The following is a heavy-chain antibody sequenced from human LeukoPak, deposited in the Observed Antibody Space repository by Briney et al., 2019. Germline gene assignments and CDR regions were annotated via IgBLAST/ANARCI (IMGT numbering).Heavy chain of an antibody. CDR2: MNPNSGNT. V-gene: IGHV1-8*01. J-gene: IGHJ5*02. CDR1: GYTFTSYD. Sequence: ASAKVSCKASGYTFTSYDINWVRQATGQGLEWMGWMNPNSGNTGYAQKFQGRVTMTRNTSISTAYTELSSLRSEDTAVYNCARGYCSSTSCYMDNWFDPWGQGALVTVSS. D-gene: IGHD2-2*02. CDR3: ARGYCSSTSCYMDNWFDP.